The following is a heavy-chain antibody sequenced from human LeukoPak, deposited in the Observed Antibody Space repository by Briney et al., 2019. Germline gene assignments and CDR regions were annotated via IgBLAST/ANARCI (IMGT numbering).Heavy chain of an antibody. V-gene: IGHV4-59*01. J-gene: IGHJ5*02. CDR1: GGSISSYY. D-gene: IGHD5/OR15-5a*01. CDR2: IYYSGST. Sequence: SETLSPTCTVSGGSISSYYWSWIRQPPGKGLEWIGYIYYSGSTNYNPSLKSRVTISVDTSKNQFSLKLSSVTAADTAVYYCASLPRAWGQGTLVTVSS. CDR3: ASLPRA.